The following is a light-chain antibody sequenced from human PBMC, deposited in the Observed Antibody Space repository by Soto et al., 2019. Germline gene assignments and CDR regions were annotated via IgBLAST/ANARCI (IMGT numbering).Light chain of an antibody. CDR3: QSYDSSVTLRV. J-gene: IGLJ1*01. Sequence: QSVLTQPPSVSGAPGQRVTISCTGSSSNIGAGYDVHWYQQLPGTAPKLLIYGNSNRPSGVPDRLSGSKSGTSASLAITGLQADDEADYYCQSYDSSVTLRVFGTGTKVTVL. CDR1: SSNIGAGYD. CDR2: GNS. V-gene: IGLV1-40*01.